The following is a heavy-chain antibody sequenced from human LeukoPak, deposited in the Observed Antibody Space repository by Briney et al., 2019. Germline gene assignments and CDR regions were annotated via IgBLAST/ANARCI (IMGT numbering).Heavy chain of an antibody. CDR3: VRGDFQSGN. CDR2: ISTAGSYI. D-gene: IGHD3/OR15-3a*01. CDR1: GFTFSNYG. Sequence: GGSLRLSCAASGFTFSNYGMSWVRQAPGKGLEWVSSISTAGSYIQYADVVKGRFTVSRDNAKNPLYLQMTRLRVDDTAVYYCVRGDFQSGNWGQGTLVTVSS. J-gene: IGHJ4*02. V-gene: IGHV3-21*01.